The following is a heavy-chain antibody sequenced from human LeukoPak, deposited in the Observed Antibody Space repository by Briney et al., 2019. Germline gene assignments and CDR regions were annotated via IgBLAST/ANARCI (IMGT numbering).Heavy chain of an antibody. CDR1: GGSISSYY. CDR2: IYYSGST. V-gene: IGHV4-59*01. CDR3: ARDLLPYECSGGSCYSRTGYAFDI. J-gene: IGHJ3*02. Sequence: SETLSLTCTVSGGSISSYYWIWIRQPPGKGLEWIGYIYYSGSTNYNPSLKSRVTISVDTSKNQFSLKLSSVTAADTAVYYCARDLLPYECSGGSCYSRTGYAFDIWGQGTMVTVSS. D-gene: IGHD2-15*01.